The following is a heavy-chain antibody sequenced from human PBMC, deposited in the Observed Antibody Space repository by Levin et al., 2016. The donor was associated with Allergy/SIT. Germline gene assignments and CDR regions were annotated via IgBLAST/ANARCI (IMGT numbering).Heavy chain of an antibody. D-gene: IGHD4-17*01. V-gene: IGHV4-61*01. CDR2: IYYTGST. CDR1: GGSVSSGSYY. Sequence: SETLSLTCTVSGGSVSSGSYYWSWIRQPPGKGLEWIGYIYYTGSTNYTPSLKSRVTISVDTSKNQFSLKLNSVTAADTAVYYCARVAAVTTLWYFDLWGRGTLVTVSS. CDR3: ARVAAVTTLWYFDL. J-gene: IGHJ2*01.